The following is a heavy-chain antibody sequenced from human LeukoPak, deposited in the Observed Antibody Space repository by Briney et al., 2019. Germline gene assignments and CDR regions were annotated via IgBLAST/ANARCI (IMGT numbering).Heavy chain of an antibody. CDR2: IYTSGST. Sequence: SETLSPTCTVSGGSISSGSYYWSWIRQPAGKGLEWIGRIYTSGSTNYNPSLKSRVTISVDTSKNQFSLKLSSVTAADTAVYYCARDPKWELLPYYYYYMDVWGKGTTVTVSS. J-gene: IGHJ6*03. CDR1: GGSISSGSYY. V-gene: IGHV4-61*02. D-gene: IGHD1-26*01. CDR3: ARDPKWELLPYYYYYMDV.